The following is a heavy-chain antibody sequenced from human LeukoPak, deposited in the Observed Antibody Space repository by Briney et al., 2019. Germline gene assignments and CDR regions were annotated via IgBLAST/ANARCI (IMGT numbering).Heavy chain of an antibody. D-gene: IGHD1/OR15-1a*01. J-gene: IGHJ3*02. V-gene: IGHV4-34*01. Sequence: SETLSLTCAVYGGSFSGYYWSWIRQPPGKGLEWIGEINHSGSTNYNPSLKSRVTISVDTSKNQFSLKLSSVTAADTAVYYCAREEVGVAGTSHGAFDIWGQGTMVTVSS. CDR1: GGSFSGYY. CDR3: AREEVGVAGTSHGAFDI. CDR2: INHSGST.